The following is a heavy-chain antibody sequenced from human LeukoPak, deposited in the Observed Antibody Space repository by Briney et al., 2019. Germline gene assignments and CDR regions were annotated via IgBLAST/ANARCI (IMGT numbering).Heavy chain of an antibody. Sequence: SETLSLTCAVYGGSFSGDHWTWIRQPPGKGLEWIGEITHNGSTNYNPSLKRRVTISEDTSKNQFSLKVSSVTAADTAVYYCARGGRNWFDPWGQGTLVTVSS. CDR2: ITHNGST. V-gene: IGHV4-34*01. J-gene: IGHJ5*02. CDR1: GGSFSGDH. CDR3: ARGGRNWFDP.